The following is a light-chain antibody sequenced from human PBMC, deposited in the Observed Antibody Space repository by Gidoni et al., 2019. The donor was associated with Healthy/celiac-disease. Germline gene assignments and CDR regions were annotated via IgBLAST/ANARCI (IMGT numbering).Light chain of an antibody. J-gene: IGLJ3*02. CDR2: DVS. Sequence: QPALTQPRSVSGSPGQSVTISCTGTRSDVGGYNYVSWYQQHPGKAPKLMIYDVSERPSGVPDRFSGSKSGNTASLTISGLQAEDEAAYYCCSYAGSYTLVFGGGTKLTVL. V-gene: IGLV2-11*01. CDR1: RSDVGGYNY. CDR3: CSYAGSYTLV.